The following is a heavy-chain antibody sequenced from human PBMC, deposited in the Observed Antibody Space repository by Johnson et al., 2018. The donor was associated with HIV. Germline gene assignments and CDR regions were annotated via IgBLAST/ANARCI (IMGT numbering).Heavy chain of an antibody. CDR3: ARGSRQVPGWGTPGAFDI. V-gene: IGHV3-13*01. Sequence: VQLVESGGGLVQPGGSLRLSCAASGFTFSSYDMHWVRQATGKGLEWVSAIGTAGDTYYPGSVKGRFTISRENAKNSLYLQMNSLRAGDTAVYYCARGSRQVPGWGTPGAFDIWGQGTMVTVSS. CDR2: IGTAGDT. J-gene: IGHJ3*02. D-gene: IGHD1-14*01. CDR1: GFTFSSYD.